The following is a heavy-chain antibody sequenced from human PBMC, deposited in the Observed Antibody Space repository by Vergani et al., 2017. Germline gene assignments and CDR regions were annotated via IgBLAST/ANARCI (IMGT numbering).Heavy chain of an antibody. J-gene: IGHJ4*02. V-gene: IGHV3-23*01. CDR1: GFTFSTYA. Sequence: EVQLLESGGGLVQPGGSLRLSCAASGFTFSTYAMSWVRQAPGKGLEWVSGIGSSGDSTYYADSVKGRFTISRDNSKNTLYLQMNSLRVEDTAIYYCAKDWQLVSPSGLFDYWGQGTLVTVPS. CDR2: IGSSGDST. D-gene: IGHD6-6*01. CDR3: AKDWQLVSPSGLFDY.